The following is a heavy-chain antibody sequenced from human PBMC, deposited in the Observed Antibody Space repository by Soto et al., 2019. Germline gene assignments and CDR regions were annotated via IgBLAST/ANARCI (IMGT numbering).Heavy chain of an antibody. CDR1: GFTVSSNY. CDR3: ARDSDWGRSAFDI. CDR2: IYSGGST. Sequence: GGSLRLSCAASGFTVSSNYMSWVRQAPGKGLEWVSVIYSGGSTYYADSVKGRFTISRDNSKNTLYLQMNSLRAEDTAVYYCARDSDWGRSAFDIWGQGTMVTVSS. V-gene: IGHV3-53*01. J-gene: IGHJ3*02. D-gene: IGHD7-27*01.